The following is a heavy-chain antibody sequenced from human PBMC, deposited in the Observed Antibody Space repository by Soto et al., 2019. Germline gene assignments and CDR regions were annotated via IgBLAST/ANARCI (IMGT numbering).Heavy chain of an antibody. CDR1: GFTFSSYA. V-gene: IGHV3-23*01. J-gene: IGHJ3*02. CDR3: AKARTYSSGHDAFDI. D-gene: IGHD6-19*01. Sequence: WGSLRLSCAASGFTFSSYAMSWVRQAPGKGLEWVSVISGSRGSTYYADSVKGRFTISRDNSKNTVYLQMNSLRAEDTAVYYCAKARTYSSGHDAFDIWGQGTMVTVSS. CDR2: ISGSRGST.